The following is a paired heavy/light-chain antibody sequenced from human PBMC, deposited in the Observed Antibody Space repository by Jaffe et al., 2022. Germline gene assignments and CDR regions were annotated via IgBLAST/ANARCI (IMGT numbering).Heavy chain of an antibody. D-gene: IGHD3-16*02. J-gene: IGHJ4*02. CDR3: ARVEYDYIWGSYRPSHFDY. V-gene: IGHV4-30-2*01. CDR2: IYHSGST. Sequence: QLQLQESGSGLVKPSQTLSLTCAVSGGSISSGGYSWSWIRQPPGKGLEWIGYIYHSGSTYYNPSLKSRVTISVDRSKNQFSLKLSSVTAADTAVYYCARVEYDYIWGSYRPSHFDYWGQGTLVTVSS. CDR1: GGSISSGGYS.
Light chain of an antibody. Sequence: SYELTQPPSVSVSPGQTASITCSGDKLGDKYACWYQQKPGQSPVLVIYQDSKRPSGIPERFSGSNSGNTATLTISGTQAMDEADYYCQAWDSSTEGVFGTGTKVTVL. CDR3: QAWDSSTEGV. CDR2: QDS. CDR1: KLGDKY. J-gene: IGLJ1*01. V-gene: IGLV3-1*01.